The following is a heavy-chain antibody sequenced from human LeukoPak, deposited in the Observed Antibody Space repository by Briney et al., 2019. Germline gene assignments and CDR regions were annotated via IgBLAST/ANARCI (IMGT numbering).Heavy chain of an antibody. J-gene: IGHJ6*02. CDR3: AKDVAYYYGMDV. D-gene: IGHD2-21*01. CDR1: GCTFSNYG. CDR2: ISYDGSNK. Sequence: GGSLRLSCAASGCTFSNYGMHWVRQAPGKGLEWVAVISYDGSNKYYADSVKGRFTISRDNSKNTLYLQMNSLRAEDTALYYCAKDVAYYYGMDVWGQGTTITVSS. V-gene: IGHV3-30*18.